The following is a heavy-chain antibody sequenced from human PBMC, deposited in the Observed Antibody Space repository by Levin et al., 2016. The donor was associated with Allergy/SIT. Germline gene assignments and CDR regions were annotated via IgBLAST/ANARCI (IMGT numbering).Heavy chain of an antibody. D-gene: IGHD3-9*01. CDR1: GGSFSNSF. Sequence: GSLRLSCAVSGGSFSNSFWTWIRQPPGKGLEWIGEINHVGSITYNPSLKGRVTISVDTSKNQFSLNLRSVSTADTAVYYCAHLRYPTTRGTDSWGPGTLVFVSS. J-gene: IGHJ4*02. V-gene: IGHV4-34*01. CDR2: INHVGSI. CDR3: AHLRYPTTRGTDS.